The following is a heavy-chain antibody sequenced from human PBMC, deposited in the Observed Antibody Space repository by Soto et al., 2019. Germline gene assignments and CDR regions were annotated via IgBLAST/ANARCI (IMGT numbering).Heavy chain of an antibody. CDR3: ATQSQEYSSSPGFDY. Sequence: ASVKVSCKASGYTFTGYYMHWVRQAPGQGLEWMGWINPNSGGTNYAQKFQGWVTMTRDTSISKAYMELSRLRSDDTAVYYCATQSQEYSSSPGFDYWGQGPLVTVSS. D-gene: IGHD6-6*01. J-gene: IGHJ4*02. V-gene: IGHV1-2*04. CDR1: GYTFTGYY. CDR2: INPNSGGT.